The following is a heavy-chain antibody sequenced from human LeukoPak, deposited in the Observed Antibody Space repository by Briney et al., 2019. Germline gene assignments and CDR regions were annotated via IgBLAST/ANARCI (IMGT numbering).Heavy chain of an antibody. CDR2: INSDGSST. CDR3: AKVSLVATVADY. CDR1: GFTFSSYL. J-gene: IGHJ4*02. V-gene: IGHV3-74*01. Sequence: GGSLRLSCAASGFTFSSYLMHWVRQAPGKGLVWVSRINSDGSSTSYADSVKGRFTISRDNSKNTLYLQMNSLRAEDTAVYYCAKVSLVATVADYWGQGTLVTVSS. D-gene: IGHD5-12*01.